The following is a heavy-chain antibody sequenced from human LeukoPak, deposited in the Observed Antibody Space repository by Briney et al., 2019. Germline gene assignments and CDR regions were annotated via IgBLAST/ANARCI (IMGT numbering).Heavy chain of an antibody. CDR1: GGNFRNYG. J-gene: IGHJ4*02. CDR2: MLPIFGTA. Sequence: GASVKVSCKASGGNFRNYGFHWVRQAPGQGHEWMGGMLPIFGTANYAQKFQGRGTITADESSNTASLDLSSLTSEDTAVYYCATDPNPYSSTSGYFDFWGQGTLVTVSS. D-gene: IGHD6-13*01. CDR3: ATDPNPYSSTSGYFDF. V-gene: IGHV1-69*13.